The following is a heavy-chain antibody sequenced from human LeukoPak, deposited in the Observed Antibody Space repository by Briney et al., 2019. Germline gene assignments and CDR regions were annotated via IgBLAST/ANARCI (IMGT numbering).Heavy chain of an antibody. CDR3: ARINLVQGIIRAFDI. J-gene: IGHJ3*02. Sequence: GASLQISCKGSGYSFSTYWIGWVRQMPGKGLEWMGIIYPGDSDTIYSPSFQGQVTISADKSITTAYLQWSSLKASDTAMYYCARINLVQGIIRAFDIWGQGTLVTVSS. D-gene: IGHD3-10*01. CDR1: GYSFSTYW. CDR2: IYPGDSDT. V-gene: IGHV5-51*01.